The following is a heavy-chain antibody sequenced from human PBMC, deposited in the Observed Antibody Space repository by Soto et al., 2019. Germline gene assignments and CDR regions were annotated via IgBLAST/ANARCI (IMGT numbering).Heavy chain of an antibody. D-gene: IGHD3-10*01. J-gene: IGHJ4*02. V-gene: IGHV4-34*01. CDR2: INHSGST. CDR1: GGSFSGYY. CDR3: ARGRSLWFGELPKLDY. Sequence: SETLSLTCAVYGGSFSGYYWSWIRQPPGKGLEWIGEINHSGSTNYNPSLKSRVTISVDTSKNQFSLKLSSVTAADTAVYYCARGRSLWFGELPKLDYWGQGALVT.